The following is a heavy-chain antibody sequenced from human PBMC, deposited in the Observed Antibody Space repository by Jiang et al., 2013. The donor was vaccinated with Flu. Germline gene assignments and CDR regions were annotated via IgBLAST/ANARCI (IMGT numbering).Heavy chain of an antibody. CDR2: TYYRSEWYN. CDR3: ARGRDGYNGAFDI. D-gene: IGHD5-24*01. V-gene: IGHV6-1*01. CDR1: GDSLSSSSAT. Sequence: SQTLSLTCAISGDSLSSSSATWTWIRQSPSRGLEWLGRTYYRSEWYNDYAVSFKSRIVITPDTSRNQFSLQVNSVTPEDTAVYYCARGRDGYNGAFDIWGQGTMVTVSS. J-gene: IGHJ3*02.